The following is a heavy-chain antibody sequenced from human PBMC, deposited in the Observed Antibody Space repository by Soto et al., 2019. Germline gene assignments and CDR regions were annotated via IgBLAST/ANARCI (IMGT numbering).Heavy chain of an antibody. J-gene: IGHJ5*02. V-gene: IGHV3-33*01. Sequence: QVQLVESGGGVVQPGRSLRLSCVASRFTFSNYDMHWVRQAPGKGLEWVAVIWSDGSNKYYADSVKGRFTISRDNSKNXXYLQMSSLRAEDTAVYYCARDGSSIAVTTPQTFDHWGQGTLVTVSS. CDR1: RFTFSNYD. D-gene: IGHD6-19*01. CDR2: IWSDGSNK. CDR3: ARDGSSIAVTTPQTFDH.